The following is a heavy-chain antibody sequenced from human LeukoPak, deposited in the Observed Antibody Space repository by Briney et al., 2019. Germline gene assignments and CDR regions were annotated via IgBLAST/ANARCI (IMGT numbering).Heavy chain of an antibody. CDR3: AKDGAPSIVVVPAAIDY. Sequence: PGGSLRLSCAASGFTFSSYGMHWVRQAPGKGLEWVAFIRYDGSNKYYADSVKGRFTIFRDNSKNTLYLQMNSLRAEDTAVYYCAKDGAPSIVVVPAAIDYWGQGTLVTVSS. J-gene: IGHJ4*02. D-gene: IGHD2-2*01. V-gene: IGHV3-30*02. CDR1: GFTFSSYG. CDR2: IRYDGSNK.